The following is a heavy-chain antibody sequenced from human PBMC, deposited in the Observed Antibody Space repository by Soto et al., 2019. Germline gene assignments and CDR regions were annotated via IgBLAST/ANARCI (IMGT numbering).Heavy chain of an antibody. CDR3: ASSTFSPDSRGYHFKNLDS. Sequence: PSETLSLTCTVSGGSISSYYWSWIRQPPGKGLEWIGYIYYSGSTNYNPSLKSRVTISVDTSKNQFSLKLSSVTAADTAVYYCASSTFSPDSRGYHFKNLDSWGQGTLVTVSS. CDR1: GGSISSYY. V-gene: IGHV4-59*01. D-gene: IGHD3-22*01. J-gene: IGHJ4*02. CDR2: IYYSGST.